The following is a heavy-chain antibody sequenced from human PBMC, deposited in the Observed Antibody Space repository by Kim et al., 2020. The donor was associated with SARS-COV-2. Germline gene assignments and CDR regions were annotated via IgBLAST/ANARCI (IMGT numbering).Heavy chain of an antibody. J-gene: IGHJ4*02. CDR3: ARDNSPVDY. Sequence: SYIYYADSVKGRFTISRDNAKNSLYLQMNSLRAEDTAVYYCARDNSPVDYWGQGTLVSVSS. CDR2: SYI. D-gene: IGHD1-1*01. V-gene: IGHV3-21*01.